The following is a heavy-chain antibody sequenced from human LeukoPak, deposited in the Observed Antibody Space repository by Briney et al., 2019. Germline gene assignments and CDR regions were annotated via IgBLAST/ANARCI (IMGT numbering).Heavy chain of an antibody. D-gene: IGHD1/OR15-1a*01. Sequence: ASVKVSCKASGGTFSSYAISWVRQATGQGLEWMGWMNPNSGNTGYAQKLQGRVTMTTDTSTSTAYMELRSLRSDDTAVYYCARDRPLPRGSGTGFDPWGQGTLVTVSS. CDR2: MNPNSGNT. V-gene: IGHV1-18*04. CDR3: ARDRPLPRGSGTGFDP. CDR1: GGTFSSYA. J-gene: IGHJ5*02.